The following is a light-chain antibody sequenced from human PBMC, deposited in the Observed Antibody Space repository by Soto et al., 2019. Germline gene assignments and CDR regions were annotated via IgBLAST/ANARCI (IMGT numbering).Light chain of an antibody. V-gene: IGLV1-51*01. CDR2: DNN. CDR1: SSKIGNNY. Sequence: QSVLTQPPSVSAAPGQKGTISCSGSSSKIGNNYVSWYQQLPGTAPKLLICDNNKRPSGIPDRFSGSKSGTSATLGITGLQTGDEADYYCGTWDSSLSAGVFGTGTKVTVL. CDR3: GTWDSSLSAGV. J-gene: IGLJ1*01.